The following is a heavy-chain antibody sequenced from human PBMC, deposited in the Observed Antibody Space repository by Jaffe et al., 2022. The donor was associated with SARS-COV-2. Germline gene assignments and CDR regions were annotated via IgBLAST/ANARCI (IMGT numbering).Heavy chain of an antibody. D-gene: IGHD3-10*01. Sequence: EVQLLESGGGLVQPGGSLRLSCAASGFTFSSYAMSWVRQAPGKGLEWVSAISGSGGSTYYADSVKGRFTISRDNSKNTLYLQMNSLRAEDTAVYYCAKDREGHYGSGSYYHDYWGQGTLVTVSS. CDR1: GFTFSSYA. CDR2: ISGSGGST. V-gene: IGHV3-23*01. J-gene: IGHJ4*02. CDR3: AKDREGHYGSGSYYHDY.